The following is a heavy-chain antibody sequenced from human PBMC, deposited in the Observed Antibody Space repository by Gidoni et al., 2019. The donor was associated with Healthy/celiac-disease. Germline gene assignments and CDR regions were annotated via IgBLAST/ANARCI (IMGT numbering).Heavy chain of an antibody. CDR1: GFTFSSYA. J-gene: IGHJ4*02. Sequence: QVQLVESGGGVVQPGRSLRLSCAASGFTFSSYAMHWVRQAPGKGLEWVAVISYDGSNKYYADSVKGRFTISRDNSKNTLYLQMNSLRAEDTAVYYCARAEDEYYDSSGPFDYWGQGTLVTVSS. V-gene: IGHV3-30-3*01. D-gene: IGHD3-22*01. CDR3: ARAEDEYYDSSGPFDY. CDR2: ISYDGSNK.